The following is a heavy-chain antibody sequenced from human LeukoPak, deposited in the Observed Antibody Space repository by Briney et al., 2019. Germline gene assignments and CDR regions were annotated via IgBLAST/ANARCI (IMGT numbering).Heavy chain of an antibody. Sequence: GGSLRLSCAASGFTFSSYEMNWVRQAPGKGLEWVSYISSSGSTIYYADSVKGRFTISRDNSKNTLYLQMNSLRAEDTAVYYCAKGHWIPEFDYWGQGTLVTVSS. J-gene: IGHJ4*02. CDR3: AKGHWIPEFDY. V-gene: IGHV3-48*03. CDR2: ISSSGSTI. D-gene: IGHD5-18*01. CDR1: GFTFSSYE.